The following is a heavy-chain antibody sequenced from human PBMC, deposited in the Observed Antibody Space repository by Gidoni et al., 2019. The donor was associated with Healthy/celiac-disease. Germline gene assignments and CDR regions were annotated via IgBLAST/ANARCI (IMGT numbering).Heavy chain of an antibody. D-gene: IGHD3-22*01. CDR1: GCSISSSSYY. CDR3: ARPYDSSGYYTY. Sequence: QLQLQESGPGLVKPSETLSLTCTVSGCSISSSSYYWGWIRQPPGKGLEWIGSIYYSGSTYYNPSLKSRVTISVDTSKNQFSLKLSSVTAADTAVYYCARPYDSSGYYTYWGQGTLVTVSS. V-gene: IGHV4-39*01. CDR2: IYYSGST. J-gene: IGHJ4*02.